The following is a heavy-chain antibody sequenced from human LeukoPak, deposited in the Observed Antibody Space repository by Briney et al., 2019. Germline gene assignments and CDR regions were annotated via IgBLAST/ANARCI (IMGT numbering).Heavy chain of an antibody. V-gene: IGHV3-30*04. CDR1: GFTFSNFA. Sequence: GRSLRLSCAASGFTFSNFAMHWVRQAPGKGLEWAAMMSYDGSNKYTDSVKGRFTISRDNSKNMVDLYMSNLKIEDTAVYYCARDSWGFDFWGQGTLVTVSS. CDR2: MSYDGSNK. D-gene: IGHD7-27*01. J-gene: IGHJ4*02. CDR3: ARDSWGFDF.